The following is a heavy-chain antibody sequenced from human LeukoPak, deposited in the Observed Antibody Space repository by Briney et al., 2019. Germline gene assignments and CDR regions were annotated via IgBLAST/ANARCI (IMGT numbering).Heavy chain of an antibody. CDR1: GVTLSNYA. D-gene: IGHD3-10*01. CDR2: ISGSSSVI. J-gene: IGHJ5*02. CDR3: ARDRGFGEFPNWFDP. V-gene: IGHV3-48*01. Sequence: GGSLRLSCVASGVTLSNYAMSWARQAPGKGLAWVSYISGSSSVIYYADSVKGRFTISRDNAKNSLYLQMNSLRVEDTAVYYCARDRGFGEFPNWFDPWGQGTLVTVSS.